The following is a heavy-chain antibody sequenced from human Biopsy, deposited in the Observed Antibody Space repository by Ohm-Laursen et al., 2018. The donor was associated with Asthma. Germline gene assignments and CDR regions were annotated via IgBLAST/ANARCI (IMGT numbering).Heavy chain of an antibody. Sequence: TLSLPRTVSGASITTSPRYWSWLRLPPGKGLEWIGCIYYSGETFFNPSLKNPLFLSLDSSKNQFSLKMTSVTVAVTAVYFCARNLPRNTYGPFEDWGQGTLVTVSS. V-gene: IGHV4-31*01. CDR3: ARNLPRNTYGPFED. CDR2: IYYSGET. CDR1: GASITTSPRY. D-gene: IGHD5-18*01. J-gene: IGHJ4*02.